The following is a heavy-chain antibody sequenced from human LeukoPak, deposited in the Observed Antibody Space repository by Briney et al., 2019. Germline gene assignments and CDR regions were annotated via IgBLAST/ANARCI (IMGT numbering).Heavy chain of an antibody. CDR2: MNPNSGNT. J-gene: IGHJ4*02. Sequence: ASVKVSCKASGYTFTSYDTNWVRQATGQGLEWMGWMNPNSGNTGYAQKFQGRVTMTRNTSISTAYMELSSLRSEDTAVYYCARTPRYYDSSGYSYYPDYWGQGTLVTVSS. CDR1: GYTFTSYD. D-gene: IGHD3-22*01. V-gene: IGHV1-8*01. CDR3: ARTPRYYDSSGYSYYPDY.